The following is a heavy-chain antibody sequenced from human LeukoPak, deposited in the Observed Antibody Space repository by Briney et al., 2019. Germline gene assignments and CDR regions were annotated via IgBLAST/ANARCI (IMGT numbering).Heavy chain of an antibody. J-gene: IGHJ4*02. CDR2: IYHTGAT. CDR1: GHSIINSFY. CDR3: ARGYGDFRVEGRYFHS. V-gene: IGHV4-38-2*02. Sequence: PSETLSLTCTVSGHSIINSFYWGWIRQPPGKGLEWIGSIYHTGATYYNPSLKSRVTISIDTSKKHFFLKLKSVTAADTAVYYCARGYGDFRVEGRYFHSWGQGTLVTDSS. D-gene: IGHD4-17*01.